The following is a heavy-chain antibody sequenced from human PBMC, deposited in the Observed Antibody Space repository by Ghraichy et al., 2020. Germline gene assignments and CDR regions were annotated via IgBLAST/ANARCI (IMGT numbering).Heavy chain of an antibody. CDR2: IYTSGST. Sequence: SQTLSLTCTVSGGSISSYYWSWIRQPAGKGLEWIGRIYTSGSTNYNPSLKSRVTMSVDTPKNQFSLKLSSVTAADTAVYYCARQYCGGDCPKYYFDYWGQGTLVTVSS. CDR3: ARQYCGGDCPKYYFDY. D-gene: IGHD2-21*02. V-gene: IGHV4-4*07. J-gene: IGHJ4*02. CDR1: GGSISSYY.